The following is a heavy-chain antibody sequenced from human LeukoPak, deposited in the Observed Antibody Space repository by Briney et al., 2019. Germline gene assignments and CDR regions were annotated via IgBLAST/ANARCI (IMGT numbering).Heavy chain of an antibody. CDR2: IDPSDSYT. Sequence: GESLMISCKGSGYSFTNYWISWVRQMPGKGVEWMGRIDPSDSYTNYSPSFQGHVTISADKSISTAYLQWSSLNAPATTMYYCGRHLDSNWPYWGEGTLVTVSS. CDR3: GRHLDSNWPY. CDR1: GYSFTNYW. J-gene: IGHJ4*02. V-gene: IGHV5-10-1*01. D-gene: IGHD6-13*01.